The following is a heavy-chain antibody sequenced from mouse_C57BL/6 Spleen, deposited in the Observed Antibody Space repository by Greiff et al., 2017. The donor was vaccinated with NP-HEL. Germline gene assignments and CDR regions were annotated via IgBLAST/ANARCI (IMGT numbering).Heavy chain of an antibody. D-gene: IGHD2-4*01. CDR2: IYPGDGDT. V-gene: IGHV1-82*01. J-gene: IGHJ4*01. CDR3: ASSYDYPAYAMDY. CDR1: GYAFSSSW. Sequence: VKLVESGPELVKPGASVKISCKASGYAFSSSWMNWVKQRPGKGLEWIGRIYPGDGDTNYNGKFKGKATLTADKSSSTAYMQLSSLTSEDSAVYFCASSYDYPAYAMDYWGQGTSVTVSS.